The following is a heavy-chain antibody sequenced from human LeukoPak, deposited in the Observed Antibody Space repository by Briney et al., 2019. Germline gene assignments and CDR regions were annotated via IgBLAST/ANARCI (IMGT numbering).Heavy chain of an antibody. D-gene: IGHD3-10*01. J-gene: IGHJ4*02. Sequence: SETLSLTCAVYGGSFRDYYWTWLRQPPGKGLEWIGEINHSGSSNYNPSLKSRVTISVDTSKNQFSLKVNFVTAADTAVYYCARGGLFGSGNSLDSWSQGTLVTVSS. V-gene: IGHV4-34*01. CDR1: GGSFRDYY. CDR2: INHSGSS. CDR3: ARGGLFGSGNSLDS.